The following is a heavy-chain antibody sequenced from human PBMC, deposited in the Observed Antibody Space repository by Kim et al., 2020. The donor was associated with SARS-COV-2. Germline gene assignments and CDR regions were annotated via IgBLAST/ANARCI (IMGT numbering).Heavy chain of an antibody. J-gene: IGHJ4*02. Sequence: GGSLRLSCAASGFTFSSYGMHWVRQAPGKGLEWVAVIWYDGSNKYYEDSVKGRSTISRENSKNTLYLKMNSLRAEDTAVYYCARDGGDYSSSSTFDYWGQGTLVTVSS. D-gene: IGHD6-6*01. CDR2: IWYDGSNK. V-gene: IGHV3-33*01. CDR3: ARDGGDYSSSSTFDY. CDR1: GFTFSSYG.